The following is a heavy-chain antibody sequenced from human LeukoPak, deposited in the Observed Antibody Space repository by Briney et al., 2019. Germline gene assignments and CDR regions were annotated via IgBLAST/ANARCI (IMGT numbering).Heavy chain of an antibody. CDR2: IYYSGST. CDR1: GGSISSGGYY. Sequence: SQTLSLTCTVSGGSISSGGYYWSWIRQHPGKGLEWIGYIYYSGSTYYNPSLKSRVTISVDTSKNQFSLKLSSVTAADTAVYYCARAFTDISAITASFDYWGQGTLVTVSS. CDR3: ARAFTDISAITASFDY. J-gene: IGHJ4*02. V-gene: IGHV4-31*03. D-gene: IGHD1-20*01.